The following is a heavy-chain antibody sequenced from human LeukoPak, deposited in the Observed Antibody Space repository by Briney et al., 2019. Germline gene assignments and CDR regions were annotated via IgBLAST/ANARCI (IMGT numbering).Heavy chain of an antibody. D-gene: IGHD3-22*01. J-gene: IGHJ4*02. Sequence: SETLSLTCTVSGGCISSYYWSWIRPPPGKGLEWIGYIYYSGSTNYNPSLKSRVTISVDTSKNQFSLKLSSVTAADTAVYYCAGGYYDSSGYLHSWGQGTLVTVSS. CDR2: IYYSGST. CDR1: GGCISSYY. CDR3: AGGYYDSSGYLHS. V-gene: IGHV4-59*08.